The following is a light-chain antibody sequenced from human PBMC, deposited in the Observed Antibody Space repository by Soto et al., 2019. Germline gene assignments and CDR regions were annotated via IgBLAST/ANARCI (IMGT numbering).Light chain of an antibody. J-gene: IGLJ2*01. CDR1: STNIGSND. V-gene: IGLV1-47*01. Sequence: QSVLTQPPSASGTPGQRVTISWSGSSTNIGSNDAFWYQQLPGTAPKLLIYMSYQRPSGVPDRFSGSKSGTSASLAISGLRSEDEAEYYCASWDYSLSGVLFGGGTKLTVL. CDR3: ASWDYSLSGVL. CDR2: MSY.